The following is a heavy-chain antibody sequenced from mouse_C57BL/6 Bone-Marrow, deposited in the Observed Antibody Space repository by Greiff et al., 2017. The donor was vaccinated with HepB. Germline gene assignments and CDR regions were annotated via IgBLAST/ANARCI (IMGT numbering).Heavy chain of an antibody. V-gene: IGHV1-15*01. CDR2: IDPETGGT. CDR3: TRSEAYYRVYFDY. CDR1: GYTFTDYE. Sequence: VKLKQSGAELVRPGASVTLSCKASGYTFTDYEMHWVKQTPVHGLEWIGAIDPETGGTAYNQKFKGKAILTADKSSSTAYMELRSLTSEDSAVYYCTRSEAYYRVYFDYWGQGTTLTVSS. J-gene: IGHJ2*01. D-gene: IGHD2-12*01.